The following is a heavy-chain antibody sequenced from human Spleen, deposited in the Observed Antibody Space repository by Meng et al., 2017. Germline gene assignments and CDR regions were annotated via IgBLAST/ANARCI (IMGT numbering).Heavy chain of an antibody. J-gene: IGHJ3*02. CDR1: CASISHCYW. Sequence: GHLPEARTGPVKPARTPALTFAVSCASISHCYWWSWGRQPPGKGLQWIGDIYHSGTTHYNPSLKSRVNMSVDKSKNQFSLRLSSVTASDTAVYYCARGGDYPPKTGNDAFDIWGPGTMVTVSS. D-gene: IGHD3-10*01. V-gene: IGHV4-4*02. CDR2: IYHSGTT. CDR3: ARGGDYPPKTGNDAFDI.